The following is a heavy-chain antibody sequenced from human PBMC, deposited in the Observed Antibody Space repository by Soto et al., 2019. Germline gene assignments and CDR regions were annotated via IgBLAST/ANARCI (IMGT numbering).Heavy chain of an antibody. Sequence: GGSQRLSYGAAGFTFSDYYMSWISQDPGKGLEWVSYISSSGSNIYHADSVKGRFTISRDNAENSLYLQMNSLRAEDTAVYYCARGVTRRGGGGSGFDIWGQVTMLTGSS. CDR2: ISSSGSNI. CDR1: GFTFSDYY. D-gene: IGHD4-17*01. V-gene: IGHV3-11*01. CDR3: ARGVTRRGGGGSGFDI. J-gene: IGHJ3*02.